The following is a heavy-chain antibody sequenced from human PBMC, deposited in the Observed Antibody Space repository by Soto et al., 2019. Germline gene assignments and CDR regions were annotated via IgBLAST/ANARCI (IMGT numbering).Heavy chain of an antibody. V-gene: IGHV3-74*01. Sequence: GGSLRLSCAASGFTFSSYWMHWVRQAPGKGLVWVSRINSDGSSTSYADSVKGRFTISRDNAKNTLYLQMNSLRAEDTAVYYCARDPAPAAGKRSDAFDIWGQGTMVTVS. J-gene: IGHJ3*02. CDR1: GFTFSSYW. CDR3: ARDPAPAAGKRSDAFDI. D-gene: IGHD6-13*01. CDR2: INSDGSST.